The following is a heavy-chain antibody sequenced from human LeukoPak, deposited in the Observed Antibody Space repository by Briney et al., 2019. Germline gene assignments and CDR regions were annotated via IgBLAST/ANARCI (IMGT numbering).Heavy chain of an antibody. V-gene: IGHV3-53*01. CDR1: GLTVSSNY. Sequence: GGSLRLSCVASGLTVSSNYMSWVRQAPGKGLEWVSAIFSGGSTFYADSVTGRFTISRDNSKNTVYLEMNSLRAEDTAVYYCARDLKTSGWYGDFDYWGQGTLVTVSS. CDR2: IFSGGST. D-gene: IGHD6-19*01. CDR3: ARDLKTSGWYGDFDY. J-gene: IGHJ4*02.